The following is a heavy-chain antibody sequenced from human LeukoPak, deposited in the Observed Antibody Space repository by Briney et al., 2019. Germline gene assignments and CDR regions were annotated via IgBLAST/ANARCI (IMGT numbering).Heavy chain of an antibody. CDR3: AKYQGGYRDNY. CDR1: GFTFSSYW. J-gene: IGHJ4*02. Sequence: PGGSLRLSCAASGFTFSSYWMHWVRQAPGKGLVWVSRINSDGSSTNYADSVKGRFTISRDNAKNTLYLQMNSLGAEDTAVYYCAKYQGGYRDNYWGQGTLVTVSS. D-gene: IGHD3-22*01. V-gene: IGHV3-74*01. CDR2: INSDGSST.